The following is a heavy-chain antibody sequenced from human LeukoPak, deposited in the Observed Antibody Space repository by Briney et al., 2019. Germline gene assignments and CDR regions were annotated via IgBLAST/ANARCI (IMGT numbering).Heavy chain of an antibody. CDR1: GASISSSY. J-gene: IGHJ4*02. V-gene: IGHV4-59*01. CDR3: ARGAGGPDY. D-gene: IGHD3-16*01. Sequence: SETLSLTCTVSGASISSSYWSWIRQPPGKGLELIVYTFHNGDTNYNPSLESRVTISVDTSKNDFSLRMTSVTAADPAIYYCARGAGGPDYWGPGTLVTVS. CDR2: TFHNGDT.